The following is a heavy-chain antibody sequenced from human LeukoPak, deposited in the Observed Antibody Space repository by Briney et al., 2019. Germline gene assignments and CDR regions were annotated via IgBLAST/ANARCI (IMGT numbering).Heavy chain of an antibody. CDR1: GLDCGDIT. CDR3: TRHTERNSD. D-gene: IGHD2/OR15-2a*01. CDR2: IRTKPNTYAT. J-gene: IGHJ4*02. Sequence: LCGRASGLDCGDITMHWVPLASGKGLEWVGRIRTKPNTYATAYAASVKGRFTISRDDSKNTAYLQMNSLKTDDTAVYYCTRHTERNSDWGQGTLVTVSS. V-gene: IGHV3-73*01.